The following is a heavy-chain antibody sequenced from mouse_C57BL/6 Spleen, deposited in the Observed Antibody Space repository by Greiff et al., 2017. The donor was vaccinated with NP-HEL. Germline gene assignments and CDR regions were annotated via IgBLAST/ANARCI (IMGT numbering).Heavy chain of an antibody. CDR3: AREGDDGYYVKDYYAMDY. CDR1: GYTFTSYW. J-gene: IGHJ4*01. Sequence: QVQLQQPGAELVKPGASVKLSCKASGYTFTSYWMHWVKQRPGRGLEWIGRIDPNSGGTKYNEKFKSKATLTVDKPSSTAYMQLSSLTSEDSAVYYCAREGDDGYYVKDYYAMDYWGQGTSVTVSS. CDR2: IDPNSGGT. V-gene: IGHV1-72*01. D-gene: IGHD2-3*01.